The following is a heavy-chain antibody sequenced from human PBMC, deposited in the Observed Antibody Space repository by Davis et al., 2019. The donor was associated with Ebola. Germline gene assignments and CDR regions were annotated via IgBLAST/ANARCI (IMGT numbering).Heavy chain of an antibody. J-gene: IGHJ6*04. Sequence: GESLKISCAASGFTCSSSWMHWVRQAPGKGLVWVSLIYNDGSITTYADSVKGRFTISRDNAKNTLYLQMNTLRAEDTAVYYCARAKYYGMDVWGKGTTVTVSS. CDR3: ARAKYYGMDV. V-gene: IGHV3-74*01. D-gene: IGHD6-6*01. CDR1: GFTCSSSW. CDR2: IYNDGSIT.